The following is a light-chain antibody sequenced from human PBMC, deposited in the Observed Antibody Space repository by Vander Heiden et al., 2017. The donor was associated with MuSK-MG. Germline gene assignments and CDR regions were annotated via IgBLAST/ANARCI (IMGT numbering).Light chain of an antibody. CDR1: QGINNW. J-gene: IGKJ4*01. CDR2: GAS. V-gene: IGKV1-12*01. Sequence: DITLTQSPSSVSASVGDRVTITCRASQGINNWLVWYQQKPGKAPKLLIYGASNWQSGVPSRFSGSGSGTDFTLTISSLQPEDFATYYCQQSMNCPLTFGGGTKVEIK. CDR3: QQSMNCPLT.